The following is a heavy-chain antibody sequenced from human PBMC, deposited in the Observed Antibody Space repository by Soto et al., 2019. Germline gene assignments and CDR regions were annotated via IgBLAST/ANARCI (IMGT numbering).Heavy chain of an antibody. CDR2: IYHSGST. J-gene: IGHJ5*02. CDR1: GGSISSSNW. CDR3: ASSPKRITIFGVVTYNWFDP. D-gene: IGHD3-3*01. Sequence: SETLSLTCAVSGGSISSSNWWSWVRQPPGKGLEWIGEIYHSGSTNYNPSLKSRVTISVDKSKNQFSLKLSSVTAADTAVYYCASSPKRITIFGVVTYNWFDPWGQGTLVTVSS. V-gene: IGHV4-4*02.